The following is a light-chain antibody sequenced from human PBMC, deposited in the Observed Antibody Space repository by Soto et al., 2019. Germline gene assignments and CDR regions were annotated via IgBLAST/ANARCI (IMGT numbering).Light chain of an antibody. CDR1: QSVGSN. Sequence: EIVMTQSPATLSVSPGERATLSCRASQSVGSNLAWYQQKPGQAPRLLIYGASTRATDIPARFSGSGSGTEFTLTISSLKSEDFAVYYCQHYNNWPPRITFGQGTRLEIK. CDR2: GAS. V-gene: IGKV3-15*01. CDR3: QHYNNWPPRIT. J-gene: IGKJ5*01.